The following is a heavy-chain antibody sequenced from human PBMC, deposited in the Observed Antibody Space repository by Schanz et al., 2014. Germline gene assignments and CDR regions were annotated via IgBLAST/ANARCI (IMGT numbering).Heavy chain of an antibody. CDR1: GFMFSSYG. Sequence: QVQLLESGGGVVQPGRSLRLSCAASGFMFSSYGMHWVRQAPGKGLEWVGVISYDGSKKYYADSVKGRFTISRDNSKNALYQQMNRLRAEKTAVYYCTRGGFGDVSYLDCWGQGTLVTVAS. J-gene: IGHJ4*02. D-gene: IGHD3-10*01. CDR2: ISYDGSKK. V-gene: IGHV3-30*03. CDR3: TRGGFGDVSYLDC.